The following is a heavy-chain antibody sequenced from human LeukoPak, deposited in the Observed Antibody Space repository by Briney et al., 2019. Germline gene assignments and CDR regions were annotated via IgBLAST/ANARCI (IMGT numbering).Heavy chain of an antibody. J-gene: IGHJ4*02. CDR1: GGTFSSYA. CDR3: ARDPSMVRGENTPYFDY. CDR2: IIPIFGTA. Sequence: ASVKVSCKASGGTFSSYAISWVRQAPGQGLEWMGGIIPIFGTANYAQKFQGRVTITADESTSTAYMELSSLRSEDTAVYYCARDPSMVRGENTPYFDYWGQGTLVTVSS. D-gene: IGHD3-10*01. V-gene: IGHV1-69*13.